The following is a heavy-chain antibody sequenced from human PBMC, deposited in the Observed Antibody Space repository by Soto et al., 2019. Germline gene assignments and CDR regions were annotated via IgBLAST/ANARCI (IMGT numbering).Heavy chain of an antibody. CDR3: ARPLPSGYDPNYYYYGMDV. CDR2: ISGSGGST. J-gene: IGHJ6*02. CDR1: GFTFSSYA. V-gene: IGHV3-23*01. D-gene: IGHD5-12*01. Sequence: PGGSLRLSCAASGFTFSSYAMSWVRQAPGKGLEWVSAISGSGGSTYYADSVKGRFTISRDNSKNTLYLQMNSLRAEDTAVYYCARPLPSGYDPNYYYYGMDVWGQGTTVTVSS.